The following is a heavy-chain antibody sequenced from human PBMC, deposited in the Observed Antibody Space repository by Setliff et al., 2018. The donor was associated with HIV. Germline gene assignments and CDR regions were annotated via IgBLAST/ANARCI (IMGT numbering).Heavy chain of an antibody. V-gene: IGHV4-61*09. J-gene: IGHJ3*02. D-gene: IGHD3-22*01. CDR2: ISTSGRT. Sequence: SETLSLTCTVSGGSISSSSYYWSWIRQPAGKGLEWIGHISTSGRTNYNPSLMSRLTISVDTSKNQFSLKLSSVTAADTAVYHCARADNYYYDSGAFKSGLGAFDIWGQGTMVTVSS. CDR3: ARADNYYYDSGAFKSGLGAFDI. CDR1: GGSISSSSYY.